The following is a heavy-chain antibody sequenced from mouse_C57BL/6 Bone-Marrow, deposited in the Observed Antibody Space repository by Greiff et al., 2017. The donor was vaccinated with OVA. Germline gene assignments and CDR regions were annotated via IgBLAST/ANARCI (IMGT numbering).Heavy chain of an antibody. Sequence: QVQLKESGAELMKPGASVKLSCKATGYTFTGYWIEWVKQRPGHGLEWIGEILPGSGSTNYNEKFKGKATLTADTTSNTAYMQLSSLTTEDSAIYYCARRNSLSYCAMDYWGQGTSVTVSS. CDR3: ARRNSLSYCAMDY. V-gene: IGHV1-9*01. D-gene: IGHD3-2*02. CDR1: GYTFTGYW. CDR2: ILPGSGST. J-gene: IGHJ4*01.